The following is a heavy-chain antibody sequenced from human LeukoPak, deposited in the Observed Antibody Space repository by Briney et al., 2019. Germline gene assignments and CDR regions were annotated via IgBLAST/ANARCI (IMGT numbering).Heavy chain of an antibody. J-gene: IGHJ4*02. CDR3: ARHPHSSGWYQ. D-gene: IGHD6-19*01. Sequence: SETLSLTCTVSGGSISSSSYYWGWIRQPPGKGLEWFGSIYYSGSTYYNPSLKSRVTISVDTSKNQFSLKLSSVTAADTAVYYCARHPHSSGWYQWGQGTLVTVSS. CDR1: GGSISSSSYY. CDR2: IYYSGST. V-gene: IGHV4-39*01.